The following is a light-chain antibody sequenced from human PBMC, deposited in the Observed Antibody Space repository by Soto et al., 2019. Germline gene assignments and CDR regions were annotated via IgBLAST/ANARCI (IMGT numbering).Light chain of an antibody. CDR3: QKHNSFSIT. J-gene: IGKJ5*01. Sequence: IHVTQYASTLSAYVGDRVIINCLASQTISTWVAWYQHKTGKAPTLLIYDASSLESGVPSRFSGGGSGTEFTLTISSLQPDDFATYYCQKHNSFSITCGKGQRREIK. V-gene: IGKV1-5*01. CDR2: DAS. CDR1: QTISTW.